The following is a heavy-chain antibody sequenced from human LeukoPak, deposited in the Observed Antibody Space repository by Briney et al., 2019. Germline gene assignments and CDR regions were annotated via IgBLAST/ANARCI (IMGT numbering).Heavy chain of an antibody. CDR1: GYTFTSYD. V-gene: IGHV1-8*03. Sequence: GASVKVSCKASGYTFTSYDINWVRQATGQGLEWMGWMNPNSGNTGYAQKFQGRVTITRNTSISTAYMELSRLRSDDTAVYYCARDQGEIDYWGQGTLVTVSS. D-gene: IGHD1-26*01. J-gene: IGHJ4*02. CDR2: MNPNSGNT. CDR3: ARDQGEIDY.